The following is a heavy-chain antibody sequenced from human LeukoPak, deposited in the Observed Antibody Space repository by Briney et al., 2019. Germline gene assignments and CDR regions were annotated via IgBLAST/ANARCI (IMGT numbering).Heavy chain of an antibody. V-gene: IGHV4-38-2*01. CDR1: GYSISSGYY. D-gene: IGHD5-18*01. Sequence: PSETLSLTCAVSGYSISSGYYWGWIRQPPGKGLEWIGSIYHSGSTNYNPSLKSRVTISVDTSKNQFSLKLSSVTAADTAVYYCARARVVDTAMVTGLYYYYYYYMDVWGKGTTVTVSS. CDR2: IYHSGST. J-gene: IGHJ6*03. CDR3: ARARVVDTAMVTGLYYYYYYYMDV.